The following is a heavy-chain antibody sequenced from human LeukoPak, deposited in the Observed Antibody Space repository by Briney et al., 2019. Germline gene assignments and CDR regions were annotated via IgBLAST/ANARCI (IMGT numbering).Heavy chain of an antibody. V-gene: IGHV3-15*01. CDR3: TTVSVEWDYFDY. J-gene: IGHJ4*02. D-gene: IGHD2-8*01. CDR2: IKSKTDGGTT. Sequence: GGSLRLYCAASGFTFSNAWMSWVRQAPGKGLEWVGRIKSKTDGGTTDYAAPVKGRFTISRDDSKNTLYLQMNSLKTEDTAVYYCTTVSVEWDYFDYWGQGTLVTVSS. CDR1: GFTFSNAW.